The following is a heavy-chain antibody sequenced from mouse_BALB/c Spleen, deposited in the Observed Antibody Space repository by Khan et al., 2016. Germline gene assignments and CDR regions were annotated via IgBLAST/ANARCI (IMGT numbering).Heavy chain of an antibody. V-gene: IGHV1S53*02. CDR3: KRSRNPRFDY. J-gene: IGHJ2*01. Sequence: QVQLQQSDAELVKPGASVKISCKASGYTFTDHAIHWVKQKPEQGLEWIGYISPGDGDIKYNEKFKGKASLTADKSSSAAYMHLNSLTSDDSAVYFCKRSRNPRFDYWGQGTTLTVSS. CDR2: ISPGDGDI. D-gene: IGHD3-1*01. CDR1: GYTFTDHA.